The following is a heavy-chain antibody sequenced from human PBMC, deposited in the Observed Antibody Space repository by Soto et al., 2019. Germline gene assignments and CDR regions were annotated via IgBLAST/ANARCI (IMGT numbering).Heavy chain of an antibody. CDR2: INPSGGST. CDR1: GYTFTSYY. CDR3: ARGCSGGSCYSLRFDP. V-gene: IGHV1-46*01. J-gene: IGHJ5*02. Sequence: ASVKVSCKASGYTFTSYYMHWVRQAPGQGLEWMGIINPSGGSTSYAQKFQGRVTMTRDTSTSTVYMELSSLRSEDTAVYYCARGCSGGSCYSLRFDPWGQGTLVTVSS. D-gene: IGHD2-15*01.